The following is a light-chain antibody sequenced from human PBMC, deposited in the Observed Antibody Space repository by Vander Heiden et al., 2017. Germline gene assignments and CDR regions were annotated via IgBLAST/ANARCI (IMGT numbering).Light chain of an antibody. J-gene: IGKJ1*01. V-gene: IGKV1-39*01. CDR1: QSISSY. Sequence: DIQMTQSPSSLSASVGDRVTITCRASQSISSYLNWYQQKPGKAPKLLIYAASSLQSGVPSRISRSGSGTDFTLTISSLQPEDFATYYCLRSYRTRSTFGHGTKVEI. CDR2: AAS. CDR3: LRSYRTRST.